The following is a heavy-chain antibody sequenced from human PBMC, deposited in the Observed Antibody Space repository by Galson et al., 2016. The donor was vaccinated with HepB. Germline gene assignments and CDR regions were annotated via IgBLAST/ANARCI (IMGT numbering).Heavy chain of an antibody. D-gene: IGHD6-25*01. J-gene: IGHJ4*02. CDR2: TYYRSKWYN. CDR3: AGEGASGYALDY. CDR1: GDSVSSNSAA. Sequence: CAISGDSVSSNSAAWNWIRQSPSRGLEWLGRTYYRSKWYNDYAESVKSRITHNPDTSKNQFSLQLHSVTPDDTAFYYCAGEGASGYALDYWGQGTLVTVSS. V-gene: IGHV6-1*01.